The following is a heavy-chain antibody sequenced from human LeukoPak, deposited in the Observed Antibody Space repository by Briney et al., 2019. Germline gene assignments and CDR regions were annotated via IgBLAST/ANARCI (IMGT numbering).Heavy chain of an antibody. CDR3: VREDTQTTVPEGMEV. V-gene: IGHV4-39*07. J-gene: IGHJ6*02. D-gene: IGHD4-17*01. CDR1: GGSISSSSYY. Sequence: SETLSLTCTVSGGSISSSSYYWGWIRQPPGKGLEWIGSIYYSGSTNYNPSLKSRVTISVDTSKNQFSLKLTSVPGAGTAVYYCVREDTQTTVPEGMEVWGEGPRVSVS. CDR2: IYYSGST.